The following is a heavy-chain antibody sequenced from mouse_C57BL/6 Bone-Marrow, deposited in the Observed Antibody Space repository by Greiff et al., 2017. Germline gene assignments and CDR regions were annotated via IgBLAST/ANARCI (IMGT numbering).Heavy chain of an antibody. V-gene: IGHV1-26*01. D-gene: IGHD2-4*01. CDR2: INPNNGGT. CDR3: ARSGVYYDHYYAMDY. CDR1: GYTFTDYY. J-gene: IGHJ4*01. Sequence: EVQLQQSGPELVKPGASVKISCKASGYTFTDYYMNWVKQSHGKSLEWIGDINPNNGGTSYNQKFKGKATLTVDKSSSTAYMELRSLTSEDSAVYYCARSGVYYDHYYAMDYWGQGTSVTVSS.